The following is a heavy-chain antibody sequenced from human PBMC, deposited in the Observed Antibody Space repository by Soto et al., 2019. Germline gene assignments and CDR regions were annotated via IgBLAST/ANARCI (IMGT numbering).Heavy chain of an antibody. D-gene: IGHD5-12*01. V-gene: IGHV1-69*11. CDR3: ARALVATNAFDY. CDR1: GDTFSSYG. CDR2: IIPILRTA. J-gene: IGHJ4*02. Sequence: QVQVEQSGAEVKKPGSSVKVSCKASGDTFSSYGFTWVRQAPGQGLEWMGGIIPILRTADYAQKLQGRVTITADESTSTAYMELSSLRSEDTAVYYCARALVATNAFDYWGQGILVTVSS.